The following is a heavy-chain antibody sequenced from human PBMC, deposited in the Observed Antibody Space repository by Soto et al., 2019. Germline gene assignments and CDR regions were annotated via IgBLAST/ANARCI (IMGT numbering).Heavy chain of an antibody. Sequence: QVQLVQSGAEVKKPGSSVKVSCKASGGTFSSYAISWVRQAPGQGLEWMGGIIPIFGTANYAQKFQGRVTITADESTRTAYMELSSLRSEDTAVYYCARGEAAAARKYNWFDPWGQGTLVTVSS. CDR2: IIPIFGTA. J-gene: IGHJ5*02. CDR1: GGTFSSYA. V-gene: IGHV1-69*01. D-gene: IGHD6-13*01. CDR3: ARGEAAAARKYNWFDP.